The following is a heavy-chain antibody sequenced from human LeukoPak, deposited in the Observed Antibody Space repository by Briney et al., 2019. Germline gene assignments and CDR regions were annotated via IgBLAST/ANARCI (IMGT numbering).Heavy chain of an antibody. D-gene: IGHD3-10*01. CDR3: ARAPRGKIGTYYMDV. Sequence: PSETLSLTCTVSGGSISSSNYYWSWIRQPPGKGLEWIGYIYYSGSTNYNPSLKSRVTISVDTSKNQFSLKLSSVTAADTAVYYCARAPRGKIGTYYMDVWGKGTTVTISS. CDR1: GGSISSSNYY. V-gene: IGHV4-61*01. J-gene: IGHJ6*03. CDR2: IYYSGST.